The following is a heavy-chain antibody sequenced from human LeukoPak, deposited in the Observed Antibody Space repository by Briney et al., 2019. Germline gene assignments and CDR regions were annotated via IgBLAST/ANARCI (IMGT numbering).Heavy chain of an antibody. CDR2: LYSDGKT. J-gene: IGHJ4*02. Sequence: SGGSLRLSCAASGFTFSSYAMSWVRQAPGKGLEWVSVLYSDGKTYYADSVKGRFTISRDNSKNTLYLQMNSLRAEDTAVYYCARELLGRAVGWDYWGQGSLVTVSS. CDR1: GFTFSSYA. D-gene: IGHD2-8*02. V-gene: IGHV3-66*01. CDR3: ARELLGRAVGWDY.